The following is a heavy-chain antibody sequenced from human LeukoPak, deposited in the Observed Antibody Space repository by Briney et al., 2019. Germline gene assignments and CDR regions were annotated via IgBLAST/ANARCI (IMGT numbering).Heavy chain of an antibody. Sequence: GESLKISCMTSGHTFTIYWIAWVRQMPDKGLEWMGIVYPDNSKTIYSPSFQGQVTISADKSINTAYLQWSTLKASDTAIYYCTRLSGGCALRNDAFHIWGQGTMVTVSS. CDR3: TRLSGGCALRNDAFHI. V-gene: IGHV5-51*01. CDR1: GHTFTIYW. CDR2: VYPDNSKT. J-gene: IGHJ3*02. D-gene: IGHD2-8*02.